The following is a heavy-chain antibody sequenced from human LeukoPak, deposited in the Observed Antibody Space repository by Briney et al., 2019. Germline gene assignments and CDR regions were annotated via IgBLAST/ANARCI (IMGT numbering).Heavy chain of an antibody. J-gene: IGHJ5*02. CDR3: VRVYYDSSRWFDP. Sequence: GGSLRLSCAASGFTFSTYEMNWVRQAPGKGLDWVSIIYSGGSTYYADSVKGRFTISRDNSKNTLYLQMNRLRAEDTAVYYCVRVYYDSSRWFDPWGQGTLVTVSS. CDR1: GFTFSTYE. V-gene: IGHV3-53*01. D-gene: IGHD3-22*01. CDR2: IYSGGST.